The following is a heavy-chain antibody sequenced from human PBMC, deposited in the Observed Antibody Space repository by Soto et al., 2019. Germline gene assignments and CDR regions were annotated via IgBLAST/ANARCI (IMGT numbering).Heavy chain of an antibody. CDR2: IYHSGST. Sequence: QVQLQESGPGLVKPSGTLSLTCAVSGGSISSSNWWSWVRQPPGKGLEWIGEIYHSGSTNYNPSLKSQVTISVDKSTKQFSLKLSSVTATDTAVYYCARVNSGNYYEAFDIWGQGTMVTVSS. J-gene: IGHJ3*02. V-gene: IGHV4-4*02. CDR3: ARVNSGNYYEAFDI. CDR1: GGSISSSNW. D-gene: IGHD1-26*01.